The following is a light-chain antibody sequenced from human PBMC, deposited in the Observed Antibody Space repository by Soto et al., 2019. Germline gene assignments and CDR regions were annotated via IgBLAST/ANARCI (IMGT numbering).Light chain of an antibody. Sequence: EIVLTQSPVTLTLSPGERATLSWSASQSVTSTHLAWYQQKPGQAPRLLIYDASTRATGIPDRFSGSGSGTVFTLAITRLEPEDFAVYYCQNYGSSLWKFGQGTKVDIK. J-gene: IGKJ1*01. CDR1: QSVTSTH. V-gene: IGKV3-20*01. CDR2: DAS. CDR3: QNYGSSLWK.